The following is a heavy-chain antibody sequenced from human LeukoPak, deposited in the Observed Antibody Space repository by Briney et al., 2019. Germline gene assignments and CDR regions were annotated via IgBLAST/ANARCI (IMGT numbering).Heavy chain of an antibody. CDR3: ARAREMATITGRPLTAYNWFDP. Sequence: GASVKVSCKASGYTFTSYYMHWVRQAPGQGLEWMGIINPSGGSTSYAQKFQGRVTMTRDTSTSTVYMELSSLRSEDTAVYYCARAREMATITGRPLTAYNWFDPWGQGTLVTVSS. D-gene: IGHD5-24*01. V-gene: IGHV1-46*01. CDR2: INPSGGST. CDR1: GYTFTSYY. J-gene: IGHJ5*02.